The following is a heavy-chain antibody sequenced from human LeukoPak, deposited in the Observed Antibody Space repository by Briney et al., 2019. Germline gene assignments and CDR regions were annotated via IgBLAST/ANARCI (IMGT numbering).Heavy chain of an antibody. Sequence: AGTLRLSCAASGFTFSSYDMSWVRQPPGKGLEWVSAISSSGSTIYYADSVKGRFTISRDNAKNSLYLQMNSLRAEDTAVYYCAELGITMIGGVWGKGTTVTISS. CDR1: GFTFSSYD. CDR3: AELGITMIGGV. CDR2: ISSSGSTI. J-gene: IGHJ6*04. V-gene: IGHV3-48*03. D-gene: IGHD3-10*02.